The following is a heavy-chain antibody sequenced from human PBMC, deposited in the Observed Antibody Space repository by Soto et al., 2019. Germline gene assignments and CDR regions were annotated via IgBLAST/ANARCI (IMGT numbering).Heavy chain of an antibody. CDR3: AGGSGYHKTGY. CDR2: ISYDGSNK. D-gene: IGHD3-22*01. J-gene: IGHJ4*02. CDR1: GLTFSSYA. V-gene: IGHV3-30-3*01. Sequence: QVQLVESGGGVVQPGRSLRLSCAASGLTFSSYAMHWVRQAPGKGLEWVAVISYDGSNKYYADSVKGRFTISRDNSKNTLYLQMNSLRAEDTAVYYCAGGSGYHKTGYWGQGTLVTVSS.